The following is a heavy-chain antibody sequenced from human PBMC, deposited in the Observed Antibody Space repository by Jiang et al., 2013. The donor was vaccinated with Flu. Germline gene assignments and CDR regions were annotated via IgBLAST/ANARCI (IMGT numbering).Heavy chain of an antibody. J-gene: IGHJ4*01. CDR2: ISLDGTNE. D-gene: IGHD3-3*01. CDR3: ARDMGLLHRYYFDY. Sequence: VQLVESGGGVVQPGKSVRLSCAASGFSFSSYRMHWVRQNPGKGLEWVALISLDGTNEDYADSVQGRFTISRDNSRNKLYLQMSSLRVEDTALYFCARDMGLLHRYYFDY. V-gene: IGHV3-30-3*01. CDR1: GFSFSSYR.